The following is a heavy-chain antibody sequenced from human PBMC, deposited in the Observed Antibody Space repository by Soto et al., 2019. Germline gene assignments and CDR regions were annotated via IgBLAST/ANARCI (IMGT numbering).Heavy chain of an antibody. Sequence: GGSLRLSCAASGFTFSSYSMNWVRQAPGKGLEWVSSIRGSLNYIYYADSVKGRFTISRDNAKNSVYLQMNSLSVEDTAIYYCARDQSVAGPTTVDYWGRGTLVTVSS. V-gene: IGHV3-21*06. CDR2: IRGSLNYI. J-gene: IGHJ4*02. D-gene: IGHD4-4*01. CDR1: GFTFSSYS. CDR3: ARDQSVAGPTTVDY.